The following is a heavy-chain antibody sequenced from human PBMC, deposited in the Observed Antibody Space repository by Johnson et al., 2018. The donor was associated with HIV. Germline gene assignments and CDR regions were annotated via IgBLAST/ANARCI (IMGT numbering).Heavy chain of an antibody. J-gene: IGHJ3*02. Sequence: LQMVESAGGLVHSAASLRLSSATSRFTLSSYSMSWVRQAPGKGLGWVANITQAGSEKYYGDSVNVRFTISRDNSKNTLYLQMNSLRGEDTAVYYCATGGIRGYSYGPGAFDIWGQGTMVTVSS. V-gene: IGHV3-7*02. CDR3: ATGGIRGYSYGPGAFDI. CDR2: ITQAGSEK. D-gene: IGHD5-18*01. CDR1: RFTLSSYS.